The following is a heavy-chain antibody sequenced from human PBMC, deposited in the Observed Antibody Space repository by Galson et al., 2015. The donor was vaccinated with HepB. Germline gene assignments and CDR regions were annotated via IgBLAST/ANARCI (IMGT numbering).Heavy chain of an antibody. Sequence: TLSLTCSVSGDSLSSRNFYWSWIRQHPGKGLQWIGHIYYRGTTFYNPSLKSRVTISADTSKKQFSLKLISVTAADTAVYYCARDSYYYYGMGVWGQGTTVTVSS. J-gene: IGHJ6*02. CDR2: IYYRGTT. CDR3: ARDSYYYYGMGV. V-gene: IGHV4-31*03. CDR1: GDSLSSRNFY.